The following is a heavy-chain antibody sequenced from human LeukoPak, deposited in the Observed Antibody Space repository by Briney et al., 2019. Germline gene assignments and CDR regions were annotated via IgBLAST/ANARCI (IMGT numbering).Heavy chain of an antibody. CDR2: INHSGST. V-gene: IGHV4-34*01. Sequence: SETLSLTCAVYGRSFSGYYWSWIRQPPGKGLEWIGEINHSGSTNYNPSLKSRVTISVDTSKNQFSLKLSSVTAADTAVYYCARVGYCSSTSCLGTYFDYWGQGTLVTVSS. J-gene: IGHJ4*02. D-gene: IGHD2-2*03. CDR1: GRSFSGYY. CDR3: ARVGYCSSTSCLGTYFDY.